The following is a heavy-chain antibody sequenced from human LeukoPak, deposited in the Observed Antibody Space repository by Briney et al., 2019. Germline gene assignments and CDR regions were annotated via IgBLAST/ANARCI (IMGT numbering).Heavy chain of an antibody. J-gene: IGHJ6*02. D-gene: IGHD2/OR15-2a*01. CDR1: GGSFSSYY. Sequence: PSETLSLTSTVPGGSFSSYYWSWFRQPPGKGLEWIGYIYYSGSTNYNPSLKSRVTISVDTSKNQFSLKLSSVTAADTAVYYCARDSRFYGMDVWGQGTTVTVSS. V-gene: IGHV4-59*01. CDR3: ARDSRFYGMDV. CDR2: IYYSGST.